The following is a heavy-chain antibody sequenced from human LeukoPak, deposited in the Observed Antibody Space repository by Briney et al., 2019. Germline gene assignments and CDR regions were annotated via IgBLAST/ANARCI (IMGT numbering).Heavy chain of an antibody. V-gene: IGHV3-53*01. CDR2: IYSGGST. CDR3: ARSLYDVLTGYCFDY. J-gene: IGHJ4*02. D-gene: IGHD3-9*01. CDR1: GFTFSSYS. Sequence: GGSLRLSCAASGFTFSSYSMNWVRQAPGEGLEWVSLIYSGGSTYFADSVKGRFTISRDDSSNTVYLQMNSLRADDTAVYYCARSLYDVLTGYCFDYWGQGALVTVSS.